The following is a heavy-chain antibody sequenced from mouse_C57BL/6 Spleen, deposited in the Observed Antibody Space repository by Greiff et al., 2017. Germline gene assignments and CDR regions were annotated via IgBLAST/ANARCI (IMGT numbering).Heavy chain of an antibody. CDR1: GYTFTGYW. D-gene: IGHD1-1*01. CDR2: ILPGSGST. V-gene: IGHV1-9*01. CDR3: ARLCYYGSSYAYYWYFDV. Sequence: VQLQQSGAELMKPGASVKLSCKATGYTFTGYWIAWVKQRPGHGLEWIGEILPGSGSTNYNEKFKGKATFTADTSSNTAYMQLSSLTTEDSAIYYCARLCYYGSSYAYYWYFDVWGTGTTVTVSS. J-gene: IGHJ1*03.